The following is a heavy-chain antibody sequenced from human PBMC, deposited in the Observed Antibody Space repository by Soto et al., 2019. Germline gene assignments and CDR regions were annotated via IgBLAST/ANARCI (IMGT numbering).Heavy chain of an antibody. CDR2: ISSSSSTI. CDR3: ARGQLWFGELPTFDY. CDR1: GFTFSSYG. V-gene: IGHV3-48*02. D-gene: IGHD3-10*01. J-gene: IGHJ4*02. Sequence: GGSLRLSCAASGFTFSSYGMNWVRQAPGKGLERVSYISSSSSTIYYADSVKGRFTISRDNAKNSLYLQMNSLRDEDTAVYYCARGQLWFGELPTFDYWGQGTLLTVSS.